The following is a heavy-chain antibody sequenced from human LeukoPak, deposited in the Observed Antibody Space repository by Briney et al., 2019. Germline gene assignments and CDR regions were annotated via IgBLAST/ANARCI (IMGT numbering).Heavy chain of an antibody. Sequence: PSETLSLTCAVSGGPISSGGYSWSWIRQPPGKGLEWIGYIYHSGSTYYHPSLKSRVTISVDRSKNQFSLNLSSVTAADTAVYYCARAPVSIPGSANDGMDVWGKGTTVTVSS. CDR1: GGPISSGGYS. D-gene: IGHD3-10*01. J-gene: IGHJ6*04. CDR3: ARAPVSIPGSANDGMDV. CDR2: IYHSGST. V-gene: IGHV4-30-2*01.